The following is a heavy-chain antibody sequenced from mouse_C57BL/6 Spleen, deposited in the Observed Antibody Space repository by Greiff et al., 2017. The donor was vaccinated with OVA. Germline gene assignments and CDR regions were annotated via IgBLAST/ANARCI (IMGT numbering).Heavy chain of an antibody. Sequence: EVQLMESGGGLVQPGGSLSLSCAASGFTFTDYYMSWVRQPPGKALEWLGFIRNKANGYTTEYSASVKGRFTISRDNSQSILYLQMNALRAEDSATYYCARYDDGYSGGFAYWGQGTLVTVSA. CDR2: IRNKANGYTT. D-gene: IGHD2-3*01. J-gene: IGHJ3*01. CDR1: GFTFTDYY. V-gene: IGHV7-3*01. CDR3: ARYDDGYSGGFAY.